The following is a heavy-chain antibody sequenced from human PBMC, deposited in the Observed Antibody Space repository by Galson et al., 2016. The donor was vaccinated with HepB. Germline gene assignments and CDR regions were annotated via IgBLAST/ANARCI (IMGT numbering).Heavy chain of an antibody. Sequence: SLRLSCAASEFTFDDYAMHWVRQVPGKGLEWVSGISWNSGSSGYADSVKGRFTVSRDNAKNSQYLQMNSLRAEDTAFYFCAKDYSSGWFGAGGFEHWGQGTLVTVSS. CDR2: ISWNSGSS. CDR1: EFTFDDYA. D-gene: IGHD6-19*01. J-gene: IGHJ4*02. V-gene: IGHV3-9*01. CDR3: AKDYSSGWFGAGGFEH.